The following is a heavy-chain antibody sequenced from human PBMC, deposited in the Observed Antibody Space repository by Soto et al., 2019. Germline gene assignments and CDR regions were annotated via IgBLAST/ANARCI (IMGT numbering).Heavy chain of an antibody. Sequence: QVQLQESGPGLVKPSQTLSLTCTVSGGSISSGGYYWSWIRQHPGKGLEWIGYIYYSGSTYYNPSLKSRVTISVDTSKNQLSLRLSSVTAADTAVYYCARGGYCSSSSGYYFDYWGQGTLVTVSS. J-gene: IGHJ4*02. CDR2: IYYSGST. CDR3: ARGGYCSSSSGYYFDY. V-gene: IGHV4-31*03. CDR1: GGSISSGGYY. D-gene: IGHD2-2*01.